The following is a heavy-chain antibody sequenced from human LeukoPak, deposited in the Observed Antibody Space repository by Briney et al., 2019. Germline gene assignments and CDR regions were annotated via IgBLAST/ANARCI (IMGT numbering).Heavy chain of an antibody. CDR2: IYSGGST. CDR1: GFTVSGNY. CDR3: ARDYYGSGSYE. V-gene: IGHV3-53*01. J-gene: IGHJ4*02. D-gene: IGHD3-10*01. Sequence: QPGGSLRLSCAASGFTVSGNYMSWVRQAPGKGLEWVSIIYSGGSTYYADSVKGRFTISRDNSKNTLYLQMNTLGAEDTAVYYCARDYYGSGSYEWGQGTLVTVSS.